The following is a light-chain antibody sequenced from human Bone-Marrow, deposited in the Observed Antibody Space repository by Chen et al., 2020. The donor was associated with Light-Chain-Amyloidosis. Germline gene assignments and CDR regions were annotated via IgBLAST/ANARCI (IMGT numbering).Light chain of an antibody. CDR1: SSNIGFNY. CDR3: ASWDGSLSGYV. J-gene: IGLJ1*01. Sequence: QSVLPQPPSASGTPGQRVTISCYVASSNIGFNYVYWYQHFPGAAPNFLIHKNNHWSSVVHNRFSASKSGTSAFLAISGLRSEDEAEYYCASWDGSLSGYVFGTGTKVIVL. CDR2: KNN. V-gene: IGLV1-47*01.